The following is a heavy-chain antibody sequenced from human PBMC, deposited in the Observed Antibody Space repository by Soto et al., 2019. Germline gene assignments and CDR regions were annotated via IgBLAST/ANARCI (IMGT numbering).Heavy chain of an antibody. Sequence: QVQLVQSGAEVKKPGSSVKVSCKASGGTFSSYAISWVRQAPGQGLEWMGGIIPIFGTANYAQKFQGRVTITADESTSTAYMELSSLRSEDTAVYYCARAMEDDYGDYTRPYHFDYWGQGTLVTVSS. V-gene: IGHV1-69*01. D-gene: IGHD4-17*01. CDR3: ARAMEDDYGDYTRPYHFDY. CDR2: IIPIFGTA. J-gene: IGHJ4*02. CDR1: GGTFSSYA.